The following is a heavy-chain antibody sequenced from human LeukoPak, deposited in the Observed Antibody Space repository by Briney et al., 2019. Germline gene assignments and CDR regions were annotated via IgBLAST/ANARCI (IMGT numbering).Heavy chain of an antibody. CDR3: AREGGPYRPLDY. CDR1: GGSISSYY. J-gene: IGHJ4*02. V-gene: IGHV4-59*01. CDR2: IYYSGST. Sequence: SETLSLTCTVSGGSISSYYWSWIRQPPGKGLEWIGYIYYSGSTDYNPSLKSRATISVDTSKTQFSLKLSSVTAADTAVYYCAREGGPYRPLDYSGQGTLVTVTS. D-gene: IGHD6-25*01.